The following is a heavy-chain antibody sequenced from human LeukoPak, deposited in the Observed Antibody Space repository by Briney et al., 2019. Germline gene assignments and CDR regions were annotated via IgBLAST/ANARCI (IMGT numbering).Heavy chain of an antibody. CDR3: ARGVCSGTSCYWGHNWFDP. V-gene: IGHV1-46*01. D-gene: IGHD2-2*01. CDR2: INPSGDGDST. J-gene: IGHJ5*02. Sequence: ASVKVSCKASGYTFTSCYIHWVRQAAGQGLEWMGIINPSGDGDSTSYAQKFQGRVIMTRDMSTNTVYMELSSLRSEDTAVYYCARGVCSGTSCYWGHNWFDPWGQGTLVTVSS. CDR1: GYTFTSCY.